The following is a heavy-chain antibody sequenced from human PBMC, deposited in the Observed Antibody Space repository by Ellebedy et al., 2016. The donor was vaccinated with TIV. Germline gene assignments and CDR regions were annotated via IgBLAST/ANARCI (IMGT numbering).Heavy chain of an antibody. Sequence: GGSLRLSCAASKFTVSSNYMNWVRQAPGRGPEWVSGIYTDDTTYYADSVKGRFTISRDNSENTLYLQMSSLKAEDTAVYYWARASFYDVDLSGWYFDFWGRGTLVTVSS. J-gene: IGHJ2*01. CDR3: ARASFYDVDLSGWYFDF. CDR1: KFTVSSNY. V-gene: IGHV3-66*01. D-gene: IGHD3-10*02. CDR2: IYTDDTT.